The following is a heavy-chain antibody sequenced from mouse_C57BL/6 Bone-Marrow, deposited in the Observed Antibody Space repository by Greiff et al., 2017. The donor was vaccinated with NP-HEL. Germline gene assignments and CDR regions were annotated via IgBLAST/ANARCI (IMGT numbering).Heavy chain of an antibody. CDR2: ISSGGSYT. Sequence: EVQRVYSGGDLVKPGGSLKLSCAASGFTFSSYGMSWVRQTPDKRLEWVATISSGGSYTYYPDSVKGRFTISRDNAKNTLYLQMSSLKSEDTAMYYCARHRRVDYWGQGTSVTVSS. CDR3: ARHRRVDY. J-gene: IGHJ4*01. V-gene: IGHV5-6*01. CDR1: GFTFSSYG.